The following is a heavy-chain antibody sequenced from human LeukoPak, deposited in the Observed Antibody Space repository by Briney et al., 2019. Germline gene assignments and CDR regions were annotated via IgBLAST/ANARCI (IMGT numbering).Heavy chain of an antibody. CDR3: ATIAASDAEYFQH. CDR2: INPSSGST. Sequence: ASVKVSCKASGYTFTHYYMHWVRQAPGQGLEWMGIINPSSGSTSYAQKFQGRVTMTRDTSTSTVYMDVSSLRSDDTAAYYCATIAASDAEYFQHWGQGTLVTVSS. CDR1: GYTFTHYY. J-gene: IGHJ1*01. V-gene: IGHV1-46*01. D-gene: IGHD6-6*01.